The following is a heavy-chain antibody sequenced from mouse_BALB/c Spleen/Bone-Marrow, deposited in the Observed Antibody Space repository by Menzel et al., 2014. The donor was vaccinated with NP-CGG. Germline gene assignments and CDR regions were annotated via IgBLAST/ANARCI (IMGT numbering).Heavy chain of an antibody. D-gene: IGHD1-1*01. CDR2: INPDSSTI. CDR1: GFDFSRYW. V-gene: IGHV4-1*02. J-gene: IGHJ2*01. CDR3: ARQGYYGRSDY. Sequence: EVQGVESGGGLVQPGGPLKLSCAASGFDFSRYWMSWVRQAPGKGLEWIGEINPDSSTINYTPSLKDKFIVSRDNAKNTLYLQMSKVRSEDTALYYCARQGYYGRSDYWGQGTTLTASS.